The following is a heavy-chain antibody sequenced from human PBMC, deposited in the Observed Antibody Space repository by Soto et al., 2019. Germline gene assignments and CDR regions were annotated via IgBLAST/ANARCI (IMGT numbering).Heavy chain of an antibody. Sequence: PGGSLRLSCAASGFTFSSYAMSWVRQAPGKGLEWVSAISGSGGSTYYADSVKGRFTISRDNSKNTRYLQMNSLRAEDTAVYYCAKEGYSSSWYFRYFDYWGQGTLVTGSS. D-gene: IGHD6-13*01. CDR2: ISGSGGST. V-gene: IGHV3-23*01. J-gene: IGHJ4*02. CDR3: AKEGYSSSWYFRYFDY. CDR1: GFTFSSYA.